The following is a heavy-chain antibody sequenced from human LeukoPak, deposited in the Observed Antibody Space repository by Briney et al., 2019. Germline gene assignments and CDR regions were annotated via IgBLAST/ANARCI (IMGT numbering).Heavy chain of an antibody. J-gene: IGHJ2*01. CDR1: GGTFSSHG. V-gene: IGHV1-69*13. CDR3: ASGSHFDTSGYPYWFFDL. CDR2: IIPVFGTS. D-gene: IGHD3-22*01. Sequence: GASVKVSCKASGGTFSSHGFSWVRQAPGQGLEWMGEIIPVFGTSSNAQKFQGRVTITADESTNTAYMELRSLRSEDTAIYYCASGSHFDTSGYPYWFFDLWGRGTLDTVSS.